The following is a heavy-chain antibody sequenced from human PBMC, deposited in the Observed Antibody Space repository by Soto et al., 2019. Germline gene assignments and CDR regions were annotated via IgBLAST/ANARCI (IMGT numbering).Heavy chain of an antibody. CDR2: ISSSSSYI. CDR1: GFTFSSYS. CDR3: AKARCSTANCYVPEY. D-gene: IGHD2-2*01. Sequence: GGSLRLSCAASGFTFSSYSMNWVRQAPGKGLEWGSSISSSSSYIYYADSVKGRFTISRDTARNTLYLQMNSLRGEDTAMYYCAKARCSTANCYVPEYWGQGTRVTVSS. V-gene: IGHV3-21*04. J-gene: IGHJ4*02.